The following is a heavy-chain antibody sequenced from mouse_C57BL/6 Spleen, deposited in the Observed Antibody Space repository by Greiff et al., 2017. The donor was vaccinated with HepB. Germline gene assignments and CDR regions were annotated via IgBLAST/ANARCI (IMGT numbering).Heavy chain of an antibody. CDR3: AAYDGYGYYAMDY. V-gene: IGHV1-52*01. Sequence: QVQLQQPGAELVRPGSSVKLSCKASGYTFTSYWMHWVKQRPIQGLEWIGNIDPSDSETHYNQKFKDKATLTVDKYSSTAYMQLSSLTSEDSAVYYCAAYDGYGYYAMDYWGQGTSVTVSS. D-gene: IGHD2-3*01. CDR1: GYTFTSYW. J-gene: IGHJ4*01. CDR2: IDPSDSET.